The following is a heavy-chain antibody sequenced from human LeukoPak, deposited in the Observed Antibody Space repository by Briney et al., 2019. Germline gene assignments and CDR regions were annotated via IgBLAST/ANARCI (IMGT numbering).Heavy chain of an antibody. D-gene: IGHD3-22*01. Sequence: ASVKVSCKASGYTFTGYYIYWVRQAPGQGLEWMGWINPNTGGTDYAQNFQGRVTMSRDTSISTAYMELSRLTSDDTAVYYCARDRYASSGYYYYWGQGTLVTVSS. CDR3: ARDRYASSGYYYY. CDR2: INPNTGGT. V-gene: IGHV1-2*02. CDR1: GYTFTGYY. J-gene: IGHJ4*02.